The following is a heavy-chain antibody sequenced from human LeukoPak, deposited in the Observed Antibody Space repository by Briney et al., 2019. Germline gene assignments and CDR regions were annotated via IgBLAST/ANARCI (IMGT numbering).Heavy chain of an antibody. V-gene: IGHV4-31*03. J-gene: IGHJ4*02. CDR2: IYYSGST. Sequence: PSQTLSLTCTVSGGSISSGGYYWSWIRQHPGKGLEWIGYIYYSGSTFYNPSLKSRVTISVDTSKNQFSLKLSSVTAADTAVYYCARLYYYGSGSFSQYYFDYWGQGTLVTVSS. D-gene: IGHD3-10*01. CDR1: GGSISSGGYY. CDR3: ARLYYYGSGSFSQYYFDY.